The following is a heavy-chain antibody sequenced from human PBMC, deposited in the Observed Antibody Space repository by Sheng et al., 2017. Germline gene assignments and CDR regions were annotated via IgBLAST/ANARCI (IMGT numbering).Heavy chain of an antibody. J-gene: IGHJ3*02. D-gene: IGHD3-22*01. CDR3: ARAPPGWAYDSSGYYLAGAFDI. Sequence: EVQLVESGGGLVQPGGSLRLSCAASGFTVSSNYMSWVRQAPGKGLEWVSVIYSGGSTYYADSVKGRFTISRDNSKNTLYLQMNSLRAEDTAVYYCARAPPGWAYDSSGYYLAGAFDIWGQGTMVTVSS. V-gene: IGHV3-66*01. CDR1: GFTVSSNY. CDR2: IYSGGST.